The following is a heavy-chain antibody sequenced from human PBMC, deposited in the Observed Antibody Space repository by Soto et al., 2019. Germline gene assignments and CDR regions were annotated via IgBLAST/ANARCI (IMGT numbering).Heavy chain of an antibody. CDR1: GGSFSGYY. CDR2: INHSGST. J-gene: IGHJ5*02. Sequence: SETLSLTCAVYGGSFSGYYWSWIRQPPGKGLEWIGEINHSGSTNYNPSLKSRVTISVDTSKNQFSLKLSSVTAADTAVYYCARGRKGATENWFDPWGQGTLVTVSS. V-gene: IGHV4-34*01. D-gene: IGHD1-26*01. CDR3: ARGRKGATENWFDP.